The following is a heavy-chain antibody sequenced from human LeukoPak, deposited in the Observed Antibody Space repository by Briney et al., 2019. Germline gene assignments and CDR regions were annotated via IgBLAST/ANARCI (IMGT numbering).Heavy chain of an antibody. CDR1: GFTFGSYS. D-gene: IGHD3-22*01. CDR3: ASSRYDSSGYYGIIGY. J-gene: IGHJ4*02. CDR2: ISSSSSTI. Sequence: GGSLRLSCAASGFTFGSYSMNWVRQAPGKGLEWVSYISSSSSTIYYADSVKGRFTISRDNAKNSLYLQMNSLRAEDTALYYCASSRYDSSGYYGIIGYWGQGTLVTVSS. V-gene: IGHV3-48*04.